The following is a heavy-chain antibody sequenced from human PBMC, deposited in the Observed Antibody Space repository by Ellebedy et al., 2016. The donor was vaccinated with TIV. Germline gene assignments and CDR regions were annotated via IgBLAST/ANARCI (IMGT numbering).Heavy chain of an antibody. V-gene: IGHV3-53*01. D-gene: IGHD3-3*01. CDR1: GFTVSSNF. CDR3: ASPSGRGFWSGYLDY. Sequence: GESLKISCSASGFTVSSNFMTWVRQAPGKGLEWVSFINGVGRTEYADSVKGRFSISRDNSKNTLYLQMNSLRPEDTAVYFCASPSGRGFWSGYLDYWGQGTLVIVSS. J-gene: IGHJ4*02. CDR2: INGVGRT.